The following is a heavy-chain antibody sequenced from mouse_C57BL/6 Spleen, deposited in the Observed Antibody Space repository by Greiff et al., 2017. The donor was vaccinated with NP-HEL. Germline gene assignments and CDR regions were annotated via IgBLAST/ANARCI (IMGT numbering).Heavy chain of an antibody. V-gene: IGHV5-6*01. CDR2: ISSGGSYT. Sequence: EVKLMESGGDLVKPGGSLKLSCAASGFTFSSYGMSWVRQTPDKRLEWVATISSGGSYTYYPDSVKGRFTISRDNAKHTLYLQMSSLKSEETAMYYCARLHSNFYAMDYWGQGTSVTVAS. CDR3: ARLHSNFYAMDY. J-gene: IGHJ4*01. CDR1: GFTFSSYG. D-gene: IGHD2-5*01.